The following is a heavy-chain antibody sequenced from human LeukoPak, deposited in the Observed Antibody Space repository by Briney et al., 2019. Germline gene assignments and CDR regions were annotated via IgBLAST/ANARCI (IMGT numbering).Heavy chain of an antibody. V-gene: IGHV1-18*01. CDR1: GYTFTSYG. D-gene: IGHD6-13*01. CDR2: ISAYNGNT. Sequence: ASVKVSCKASGYTFTSYGISWVRQAPGQGLEWMGWISAYNGNTNYAQKLQGRVTMTTDTSTSTAYMELRSLRSDDTAVYYCARDLGSRSNSSSRTGYWGQGTLVTVSS. J-gene: IGHJ4*02. CDR3: ARDLGSRSNSSSRTGY.